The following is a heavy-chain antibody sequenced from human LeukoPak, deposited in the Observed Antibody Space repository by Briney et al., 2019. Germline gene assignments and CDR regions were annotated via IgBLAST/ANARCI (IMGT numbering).Heavy chain of an antibody. Sequence: PGGSLRLSCAAPGFTFSRYWMHWVRQAPGKGLVWVSRINSDGGATTYADSVKGRSTISRDNAKNTLYLQMNSLRAEDTAVYYCAREDTAMVHDTFDIWGQGTLVTVSS. CDR2: INSDGGAT. D-gene: IGHD5-18*01. CDR1: GFTFSRYW. J-gene: IGHJ3*02. V-gene: IGHV3-74*01. CDR3: AREDTAMVHDTFDI.